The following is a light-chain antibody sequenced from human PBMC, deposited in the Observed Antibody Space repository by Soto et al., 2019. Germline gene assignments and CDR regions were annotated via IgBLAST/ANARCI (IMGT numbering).Light chain of an antibody. CDR1: QSISSY. V-gene: IGKV3-11*01. CDR2: DAS. CDR3: QQRYKWPS. Sequence: EIVLTQYPATLSLSPGERATLSCRASQSISSYLAWYQQKPGQTPRLLIYDASNRATGVPARFSGSGYGTDFTLTISSLEPEDFAVYYCQQRYKWPSFGQGTKLEIK. J-gene: IGKJ2*01.